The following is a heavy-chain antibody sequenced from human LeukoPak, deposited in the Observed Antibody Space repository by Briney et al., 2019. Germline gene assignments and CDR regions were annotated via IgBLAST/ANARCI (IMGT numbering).Heavy chain of an antibody. CDR3: YDTSGH. CDR1: GFTFGSW. CDR2: IKQDGSEK. J-gene: IGHJ4*02. V-gene: IGHV3-7*01. D-gene: IGHD3-22*01. Sequence: GGSLRLSCTASGFTFGSWIIWVRQAPRKGLEWVASIKQDGSEKYYLESVKGRFTMSRDSAKNSLYLQMSSLRAEDTAVYYCYDTSGHWGQGTLVTVSS.